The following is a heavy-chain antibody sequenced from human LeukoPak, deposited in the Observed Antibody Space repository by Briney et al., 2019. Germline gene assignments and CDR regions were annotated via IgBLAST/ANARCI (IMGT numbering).Heavy chain of an antibody. Sequence: ASVKVSCKTSGGTFTSYAITWVRQAPGPGLEWMRKIIPISGTTNYAQKFQGRVTFTADESTSTAYMELSSLRSEDTALYYCARKLRLGGNWFDPWGQGTLVTVSS. CDR1: GGTFTSYA. CDR3: ARKLRLGGNWFDP. V-gene: IGHV1-69*13. J-gene: IGHJ5*02. D-gene: IGHD1-26*01. CDR2: IIPISGTT.